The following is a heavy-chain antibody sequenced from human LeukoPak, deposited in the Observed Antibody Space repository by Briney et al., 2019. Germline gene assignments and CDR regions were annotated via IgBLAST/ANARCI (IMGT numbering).Heavy chain of an antibody. Sequence: PGGPLRLSCSASGFTFSRYSMHWVRQAPGKGLEYVSAISSDGGSTYYADSVNGRFTISRDNSKNTLYLQMSSLRVEDTAVYYCARVGGNNYFDYWGQGTLVTVSS. V-gene: IGHV3-64D*09. CDR2: ISSDGGST. CDR1: GFTFSRYS. CDR3: ARVGGNNYFDY. D-gene: IGHD1-26*01. J-gene: IGHJ4*02.